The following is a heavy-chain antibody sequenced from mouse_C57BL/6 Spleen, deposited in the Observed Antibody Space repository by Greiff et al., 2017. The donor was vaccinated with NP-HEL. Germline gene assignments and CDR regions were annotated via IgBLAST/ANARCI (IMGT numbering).Heavy chain of an antibody. J-gene: IGHJ2*01. Sequence: EVKVEESGPGLVKPSQSLSLTCSVTGYSITSGYYWNWIRQFPGNKLEWMGYISYDGSNNYNPSLKNRISITRDTSKNQFFLKLNSVTTEDTATYYCARGLGTGYFDYWGQGTTLTVSS. CDR2: ISYDGSN. CDR1: GYSITSGYY. D-gene: IGHD3-1*01. V-gene: IGHV3-6*01. CDR3: ARGLGTGYFDY.